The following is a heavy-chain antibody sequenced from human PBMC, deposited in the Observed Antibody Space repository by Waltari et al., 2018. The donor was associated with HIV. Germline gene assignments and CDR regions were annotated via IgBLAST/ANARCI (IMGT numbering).Heavy chain of an antibody. J-gene: IGHJ4*02. V-gene: IGHV3-23*05. CDR2: INYRGGSS. CDR3: AKLAGDSELDY. Sequence: EVQLLESGGGLVQPGESLRLSCAASGFIFSSYAMSWVRQAPGKGLEWVSAINYRGGSSFYADSVKGRFTISRDNSKKTLYLQLNSLRAQDTAIYYCAKLAGDSELDYWGQGTLVIVSS. D-gene: IGHD4-17*01. CDR1: GFIFSSYA.